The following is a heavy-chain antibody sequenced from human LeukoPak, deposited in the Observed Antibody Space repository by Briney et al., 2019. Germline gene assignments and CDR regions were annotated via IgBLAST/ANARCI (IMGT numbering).Heavy chain of an antibody. Sequence: GGSLRLSCAASGFTFSNYGMSWVRQAPGKGLEWVSDISGSGDFTYYADSVKGQFTISRDKSKNTLYLQMNSLRAEDTAVYYCAKDGARDGYNYPDYWGQGTLVTVSS. CDR1: GFTFSNYG. CDR2: ISGSGDFT. V-gene: IGHV3-23*01. D-gene: IGHD5-24*01. CDR3: AKDGARDGYNYPDY. J-gene: IGHJ4*02.